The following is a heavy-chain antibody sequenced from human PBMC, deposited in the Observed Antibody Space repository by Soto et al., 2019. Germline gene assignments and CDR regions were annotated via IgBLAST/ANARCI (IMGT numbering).Heavy chain of an antibody. CDR2: ISESGAIT. D-gene: IGHD1-26*01. Sequence: EVHLLESGGGLVQPGGSLRLSCVASGFTFSSYTMYWVRQVPGKGLEWVSDISESGAITHYADSAKGRFTISRDDPKSTLYLQMHTLRGDDTAVYYCAKAQYTGISKTLDYWGQGTLVTVST. CDR1: GFTFSSYT. V-gene: IGHV3-23*01. CDR3: AKAQYTGISKTLDY. J-gene: IGHJ4*02.